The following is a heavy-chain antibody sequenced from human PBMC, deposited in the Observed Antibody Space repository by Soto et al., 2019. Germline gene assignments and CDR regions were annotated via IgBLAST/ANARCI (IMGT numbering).Heavy chain of an antibody. D-gene: IGHD4-17*01. CDR1: GYTFTIYG. Sequence: ASVKVSCKASGYTFTIYGISWVRQAPGQGLEWMGWISAYNGNTNYAQKLQGRVTMTTDTSTSTAYMELRSLRSDDTAVYYCARGINYYGDTSDYFDYWGQGTLVTVSS. CDR2: ISAYNGNT. J-gene: IGHJ4*02. V-gene: IGHV1-18*01. CDR3: ARGINYYGDTSDYFDY.